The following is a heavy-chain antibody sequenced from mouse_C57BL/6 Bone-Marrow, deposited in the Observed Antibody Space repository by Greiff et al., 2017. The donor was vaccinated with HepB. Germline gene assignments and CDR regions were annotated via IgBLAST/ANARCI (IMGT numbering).Heavy chain of an antibody. CDR2: IDPKSGGT. Sequence: VQLKPPGAELVKPGASVKLSCKASGYTFTSSWMHWVKQRPGRGLEWIGRIDPKSGGTKYNEKFTNKATLTVDKPPSTAYMQLSSLTSDDSAVYYCARNYGSSPIFAYWGQGTLVTGSA. CDR3: ARNYGSSPIFAY. J-gene: IGHJ3*01. D-gene: IGHD1-1*01. CDR1: GYTFTSSW. V-gene: IGHV1-72*01.